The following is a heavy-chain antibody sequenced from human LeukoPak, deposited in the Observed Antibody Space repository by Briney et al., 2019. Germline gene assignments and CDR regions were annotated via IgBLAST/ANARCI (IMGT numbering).Heavy chain of an antibody. J-gene: IGHJ4*02. CDR1: GCSISSYY. CDR2: YHTSGST. Sequence: SETLSLTRTVSGCSISSYYWSWIRQPAGKGLEWIGRYHTSGSTNYNPSLKSRVTMSADTSKNQFSLQLSSVTAADTAVYYCARDTYYYDSSGYSNFDYWGQGTLVTVSS. V-gene: IGHV4-4*07. D-gene: IGHD3-22*01. CDR3: ARDTYYYDSSGYSNFDY.